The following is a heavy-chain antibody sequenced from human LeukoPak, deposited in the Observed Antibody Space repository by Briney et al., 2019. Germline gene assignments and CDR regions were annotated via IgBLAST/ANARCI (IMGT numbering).Heavy chain of an antibody. CDR2: IIPIFGTA. CDR3: ARQHYDSGSVDY. Sequence: ASVQVSCKASGGTFSSYAISWVRQAPGQGLEWMGGIIPIFGTANYAQKFQGRVTITADESTSTAYMELSSLRSEDTAVYYCARQHYDSGSVDYWGQGTLVTVSS. CDR1: GGTFSSYA. V-gene: IGHV1-69*13. J-gene: IGHJ4*02. D-gene: IGHD3-22*01.